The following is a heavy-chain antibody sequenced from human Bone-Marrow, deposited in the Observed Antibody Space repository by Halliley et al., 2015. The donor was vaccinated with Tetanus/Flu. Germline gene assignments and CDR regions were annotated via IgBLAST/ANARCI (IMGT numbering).Heavy chain of an antibody. V-gene: IGHV1-46*01. CDR3: ARVWDDYGGPLDY. CDR2: INNGADDT. CDR1: GYTFSSYY. D-gene: IGHD3-16*01. J-gene: IGHJ4*02. Sequence: VQLVQSGAEVKKPGASVRVSCKASGYTFSSYYMHWVRQAPGQGLEWMGRINNGADDTKYEQKFQGRVTMTRDTSTSTVYLELRSLRSEDTAIYYCARVWDDYGGPLDYWGQGTPVTVSS.